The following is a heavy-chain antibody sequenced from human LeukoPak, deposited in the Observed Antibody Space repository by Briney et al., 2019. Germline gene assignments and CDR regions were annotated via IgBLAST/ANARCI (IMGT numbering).Heavy chain of an antibody. Sequence: ASVKVSCKASGGTFSSYGISWVRQAPGQGLEWMGWISAYNGNTNYAQKLQGRVTMTTDTSTSTAYMELRSLRSDDTAVYYCARVVDDYVWGSYRPFDYWGQGTLVTVSS. V-gene: IGHV1-18*01. CDR2: ISAYNGNT. CDR3: ARVVDDYVWGSYRPFDY. CDR1: GGTFSSYG. J-gene: IGHJ4*02. D-gene: IGHD3-16*02.